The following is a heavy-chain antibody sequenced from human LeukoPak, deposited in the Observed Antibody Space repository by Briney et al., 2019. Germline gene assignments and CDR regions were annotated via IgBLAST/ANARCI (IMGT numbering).Heavy chain of an antibody. Sequence: GGSLRLSCTVSGFTFSSEAMGWVRQLPGGGLEWVSTISPAGGTTYCAESMKGRFTISRDNSKNTLYLQMNSLRAEDTAVYYCARGYDYYGSGSYSGFDYWGQGTLVTVSS. CDR1: GFTFSSEA. J-gene: IGHJ4*02. D-gene: IGHD3-10*01. V-gene: IGHV3-23*01. CDR3: ARGYDYYGSGSYSGFDY. CDR2: ISPAGGTT.